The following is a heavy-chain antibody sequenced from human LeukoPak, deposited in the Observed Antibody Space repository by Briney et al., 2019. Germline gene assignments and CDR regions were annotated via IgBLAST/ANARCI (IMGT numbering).Heavy chain of an antibody. Sequence: GGSLRLSCGVSGFTFSTHPMSWVRQAPGKGLEWVSGIGGSGGSTYYADSVKGRFTISRHNSKNTLYLQMNSLRAEDTAVYYCARDVGGDYFDYWGQGTLVTVSS. CDR3: ARDVGGDYFDY. J-gene: IGHJ4*02. V-gene: IGHV3-23*01. D-gene: IGHD3-16*01. CDR2: IGGSGGST. CDR1: GFTFSTHP.